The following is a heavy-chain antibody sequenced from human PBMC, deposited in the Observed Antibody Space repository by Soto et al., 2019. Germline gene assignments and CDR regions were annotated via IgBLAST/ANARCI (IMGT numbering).Heavy chain of an antibody. CDR3: ARQPIAAGAYYYYGMDV. CDR1: GYSFTSYW. V-gene: IGHV5-51*01. J-gene: IGHJ6*02. D-gene: IGHD6-13*01. CDR2: IYPGDSDT. Sequence: GESLKISCKGSGYSFTSYWIGWVRQMPGKGLEWMGIIYPGDSDTRYSPSFQGQVTISADKSISTAYLQWSSLKASDTAMYYCARQPIAAGAYYYYGMDVWGQRTTVTVSS.